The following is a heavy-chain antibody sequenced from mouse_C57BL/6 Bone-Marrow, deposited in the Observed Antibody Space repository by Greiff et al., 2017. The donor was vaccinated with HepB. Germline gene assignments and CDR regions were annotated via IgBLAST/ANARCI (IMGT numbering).Heavy chain of an antibody. J-gene: IGHJ2*01. V-gene: IGHV1-52*01. D-gene: IGHD1-1*01. CDR2: IDPSDSET. CDR3: ATKGDYYYGSSLDY. CDR1: GYTFTSYW. Sequence: QVQLQQPGAELVRPGSSVKLSCKASGYTFTSYWMHWVKQRPIQGLDWIGNIDPSDSETHYNQKFKDKATLTVDKSSSTAYMQLSSLTSEDSAVYYGATKGDYYYGSSLDYWGQGTTLTVSS.